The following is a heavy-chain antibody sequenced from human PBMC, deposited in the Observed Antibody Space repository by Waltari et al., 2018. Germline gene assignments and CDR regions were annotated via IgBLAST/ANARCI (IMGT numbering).Heavy chain of an antibody. Sequence: EVQLVESGGGLVQPGVSLRLSLAASGFTFSGFEMNWVRQAPGKGLDWVSYISSSGSTIYYADSVKGRFTISRDNAKNSLYLQMHSLRAEDTAVYYCARVDYSGMDVWGQGTTVTVSS. CDR2: ISSSGSTI. V-gene: IGHV3-48*03. CDR3: ARVDYSGMDV. CDR1: GFTFSGFE. J-gene: IGHJ6*02.